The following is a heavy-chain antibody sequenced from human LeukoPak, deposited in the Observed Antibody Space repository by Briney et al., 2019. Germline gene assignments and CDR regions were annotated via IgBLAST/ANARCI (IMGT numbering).Heavy chain of an antibody. CDR1: GFTVGDYV. CDR2: TRKKASSYTT. J-gene: IGHJ4*02. Sequence: GGSLRLSCTTSGFTVGDYVMSWVRQAPGKGLEWVGRTRKKASSYTTEYPASVKGRFTISRDDSKNSLYLQMNSLKTEDTAVYYCAIGYCSGGRCFGSDYWGQGTLVTVSS. D-gene: IGHD2-15*01. V-gene: IGHV3-72*01. CDR3: AIGYCSGGRCFGSDY.